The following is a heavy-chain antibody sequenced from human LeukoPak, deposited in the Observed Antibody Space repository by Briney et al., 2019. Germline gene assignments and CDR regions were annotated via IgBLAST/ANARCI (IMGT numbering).Heavy chain of an antibody. CDR3: ARRLLNYGMDV. J-gene: IGHJ6*02. CDR1: GGSISSYY. Sequence: SETLSLTCTVSGGSISSYYWTWIRQPPGKGLEWIGYIYYSGSTDYNPSLKSRVTISVDTSKNQFSLKLSSVTAADTAVYFCARRLLNYGMDVWGQGTTVTVSS. V-gene: IGHV4-59*08. CDR2: IYYSGST.